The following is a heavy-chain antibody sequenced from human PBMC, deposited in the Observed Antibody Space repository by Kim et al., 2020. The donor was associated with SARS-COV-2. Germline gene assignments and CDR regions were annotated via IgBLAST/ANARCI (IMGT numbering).Heavy chain of an antibody. CDR3: ARTYSGYDFDY. J-gene: IGHJ4*02. D-gene: IGHD5-12*01. Sequence: GESLKISCKGFGYRFSNYWIGWVRQMPGKGLEWMGAIYPDNFEIRYSPPFQGHVTVSVYKSTDTAYLRLNSLKASDTATYYCARTYSGYDFDYWGQGTLVTVSS. CDR2: IYPDNFEI. V-gene: IGHV5-51*01. CDR1: GYRFSNYW.